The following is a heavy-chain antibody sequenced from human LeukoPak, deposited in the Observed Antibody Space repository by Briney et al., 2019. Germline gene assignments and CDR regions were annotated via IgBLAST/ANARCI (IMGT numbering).Heavy chain of an antibody. CDR1: GGSISSYY. V-gene: IGHV4-59*01. J-gene: IGHJ6*02. CDR2: IYYSGST. CDR3: ARDKGYDILIGYYLDRNYYYGMDV. Sequence: SETLSLTCTVSGGSISSYYWSWIRQPPGKGLEWIGYIYYSGSTNYNPSLKSRVTISVDTSKNQFSLKLSSVTAADTAVYYCARDKGYDILIGYYLDRNYYYGMDVWGQGTTVTVSS. D-gene: IGHD3-9*01.